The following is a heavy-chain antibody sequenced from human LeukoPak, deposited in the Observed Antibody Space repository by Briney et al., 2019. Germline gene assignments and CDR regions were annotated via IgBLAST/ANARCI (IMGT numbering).Heavy chain of an antibody. Sequence: GGSLRLSCAASGFTFSSYSMSWVRQAPGKGLEWVSSISSSSSYIYYADSVKGRFTISRDNAKNSLYLQMNSLRAEDTAVYYCARADWDTAMIDYWGQGTLVTVSS. CDR2: ISSSSSYI. CDR1: GFTFSSYS. CDR3: ARADWDTAMIDY. D-gene: IGHD5-18*01. V-gene: IGHV3-21*01. J-gene: IGHJ4*02.